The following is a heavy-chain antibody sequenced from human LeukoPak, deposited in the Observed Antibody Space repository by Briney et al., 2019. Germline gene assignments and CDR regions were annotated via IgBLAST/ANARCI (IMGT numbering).Heavy chain of an antibody. CDR2: IHPNSGKT. Sequence: ASVKVSCKASGSTFRSYEINWVRQVPGQGLEWVGWIHPNSGKTGYAQKFQGRVTMTRDTSTETAFMELSSLKFDDTAIFYCARGHYGGNRYFDIWGQGTLVTVSS. CDR1: GSTFRSYE. V-gene: IGHV1-8*01. D-gene: IGHD4-23*01. J-gene: IGHJ4*02. CDR3: ARGHYGGNRYFDI.